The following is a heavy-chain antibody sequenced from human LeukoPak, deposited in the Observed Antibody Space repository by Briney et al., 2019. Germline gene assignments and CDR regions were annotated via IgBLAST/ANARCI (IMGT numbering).Heavy chain of an antibody. CDR2: IYYSGST. CDR3: ARHRWSNDY. CDR1: GGSITPYY. J-gene: IGHJ4*02. Sequence: SDTLSLTCTVSGGSITPYYWTWIRQPPGKGLEWIGYIYYSGSTNYHPSLKSRVTISVDTSKNQFSLKLSSVTAADTAVYYCARHRWSNDYWGQGTLVTVSS. V-gene: IGHV4-59*07. D-gene: IGHD6-13*01.